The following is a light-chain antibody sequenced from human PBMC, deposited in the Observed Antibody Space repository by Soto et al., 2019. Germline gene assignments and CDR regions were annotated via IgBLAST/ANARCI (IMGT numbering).Light chain of an antibody. V-gene: IGKV4-1*01. Sequence: DIVMTQSPDSLAVSLGERATINCKSSQSVLYSSNNKNYLAWYQQKPGQPPKLLIYWASIRESGVPDRFSGSGSGTDFTLTISSLQTEDVALYYCQQYHTTPWTFGQGTRVEIE. CDR2: WAS. CDR1: QSVLYSSNNKNY. CDR3: QQYHTTPWT. J-gene: IGKJ1*01.